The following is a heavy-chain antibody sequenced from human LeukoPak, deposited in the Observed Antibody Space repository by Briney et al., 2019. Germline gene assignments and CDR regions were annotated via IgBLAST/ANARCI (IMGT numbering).Heavy chain of an antibody. D-gene: IGHD3-10*01. CDR1: GGTFSSYA. CDR3: ARSEVRGVITKSPFDY. V-gene: IGHV1-69*13. J-gene: IGHJ4*02. CDR2: IIPIFGTA. Sequence: SVKVSCKASGGTFSSYAISWVRQAPGQGLEWMGGIIPIFGTANYAQKFQGRVTITADESTSTAYMELSSLRSEDTAVYYCARSEVRGVITKSPFDYWGQGALVTVSS.